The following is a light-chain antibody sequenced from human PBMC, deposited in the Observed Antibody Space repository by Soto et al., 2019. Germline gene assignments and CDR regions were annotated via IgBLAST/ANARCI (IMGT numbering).Light chain of an antibody. CDR3: HQYHTYSWT. V-gene: IGKV1-5*03. J-gene: IGKJ1*01. Sequence: DIQMTQSPSTLSASVRDRVTITCRASESISSWLAWYQQKPGKAPKLLIHKASTLESGGPSRFSGSGSGTDFTITISSLQPDDFATDSGHQYHTYSWTFGQGTKVEVK. CDR1: ESISSW. CDR2: KAS.